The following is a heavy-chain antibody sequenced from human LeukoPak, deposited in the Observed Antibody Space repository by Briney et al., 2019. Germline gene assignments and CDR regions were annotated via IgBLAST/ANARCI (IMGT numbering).Heavy chain of an antibody. CDR2: ISGYIGST. J-gene: IGHJ4*02. CDR3: ARDSGGMVRGVITFDY. D-gene: IGHD3-10*01. Sequence: ASVKVSCKASGYTFTSYGISWVRQAPGQGLQWMGWISGYIGSTNYARKFQGRVSMTTDTSTSTVYMELRSLRSDDTAVYYCARDSGGMVRGVITFDYWGQGTLVTVSS. CDR1: GYTFTSYG. V-gene: IGHV1-18*01.